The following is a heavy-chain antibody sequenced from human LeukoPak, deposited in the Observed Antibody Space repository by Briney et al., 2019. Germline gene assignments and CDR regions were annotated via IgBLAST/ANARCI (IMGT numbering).Heavy chain of an antibody. CDR1: GFTFSSYA. J-gene: IGHJ4*02. Sequence: PGGSLRLSCAASGFTFSSYAMHWVRQAPGKGLEWVADISYDGSNKYYADSVKGRFTISRDNSKNTLYLQMNSLRAEDTAVYYCARDGRAVAGPLDYGGQGTLVTVSS. CDR2: ISYDGSNK. V-gene: IGHV3-30*04. D-gene: IGHD6-19*01. CDR3: ARDGRAVAGPLDY.